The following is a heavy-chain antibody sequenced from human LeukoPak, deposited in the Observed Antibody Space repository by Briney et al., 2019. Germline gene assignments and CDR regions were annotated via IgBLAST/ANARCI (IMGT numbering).Heavy chain of an antibody. CDR1: GFIFSSYA. CDR3: ARPSGYSGYDTFDY. J-gene: IGHJ4*02. D-gene: IGHD5-12*01. Sequence: PGRSLRLSCAASGFIFSSYAMHWVRQAPGKGLEWVAVISYDGSNKYYADSVKGRFTISRDNSKNTLYLQMNSLRAEDTAVYYCARPSGYSGYDTFDYWGQGTLVTVSS. CDR2: ISYDGSNK. V-gene: IGHV3-30*04.